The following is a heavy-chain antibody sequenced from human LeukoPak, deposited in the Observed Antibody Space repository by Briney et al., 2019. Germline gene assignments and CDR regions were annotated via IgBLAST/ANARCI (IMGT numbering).Heavy chain of an antibody. Sequence: GGSLRLSCAASGFTFSSYAMSWVRQPPGKGLEWFSAISGSGGSTYYADSVKGRFTISRDNSKNTLYLQMNSLRAEDTAVYYCAKGHIIVVVPAAYDYWGQGTLVTVSS. CDR1: GFTFSSYA. D-gene: IGHD2-2*01. CDR3: AKGHIIVVVPAAYDY. V-gene: IGHV3-23*01. J-gene: IGHJ4*02. CDR2: ISGSGGST.